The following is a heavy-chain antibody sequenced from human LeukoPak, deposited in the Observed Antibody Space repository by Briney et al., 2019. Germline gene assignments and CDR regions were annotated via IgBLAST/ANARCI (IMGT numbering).Heavy chain of an antibody. CDR3: ARERQNKDFWSGGDY. D-gene: IGHD3-3*01. CDR2: IKQDGSEK. CDR1: GFTFSDYW. Sequence: PGGSLRLSCAGSGFTFSDYWMHWVRQAPGKGLEWVANIKQDGSEKFYVDSVKGRFTISRDNAKNSLYLQMNTLRPEDTAVYYCARERQNKDFWSGGDYWGQGTLVTVSS. V-gene: IGHV3-7*01. J-gene: IGHJ4*02.